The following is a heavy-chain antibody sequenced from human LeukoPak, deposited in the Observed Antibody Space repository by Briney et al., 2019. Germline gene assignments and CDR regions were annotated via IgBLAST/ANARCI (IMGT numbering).Heavy chain of an antibody. CDR3: ARDQGILFFDT. CDR2: IKQDGSET. CDR1: GFTFSNYR. Sequence: PGGSLRLSCAASGFTFSNYRMSWVRQAPGKGLECVANIKQDGSETYHVDSVKGRFTISRDNAKSTLYLQMHSLRVEDTAVYYCARDQGILFFDTWGQGALVTVSS. J-gene: IGHJ4*02. D-gene: IGHD2-21*01. V-gene: IGHV3-7*01.